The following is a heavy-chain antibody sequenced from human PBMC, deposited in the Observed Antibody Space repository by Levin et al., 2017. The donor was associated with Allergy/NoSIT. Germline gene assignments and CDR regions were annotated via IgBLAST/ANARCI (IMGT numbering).Heavy chain of an antibody. CDR2: ISYDGSNK. CDR1: GFTFSSYG. CDR3: ANGYSGYDYSLNDAFDS. V-gene: IGHV3-30*18. J-gene: IGHJ3*02. Sequence: PGGSLRLSCAASGFTFSSYGMHWVRQAPGKGLEWVAVISYDGSNKYYADSVKGRFTISRDNSKNTLYLQMNSLRAEDTAVYYCANGYSGYDYSLNDAFDSWGQGTMVTVSS. D-gene: IGHD5-12*01.